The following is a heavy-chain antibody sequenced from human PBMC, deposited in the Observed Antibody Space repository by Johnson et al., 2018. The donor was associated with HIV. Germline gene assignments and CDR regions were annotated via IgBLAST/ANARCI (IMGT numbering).Heavy chain of an antibody. Sequence: VQLVESGGGVVQPGRSLRLSCAASGFTFSSYGMHWVRQIPGKGLEWVAVISYDGSNKYYADSVKGRFTISRDNSKNTLYLQMNSLRVEDSAVYYCARACSDGSCYTTRWAFDIWGQGTLVTVSS. CDR2: ISYDGSNK. V-gene: IGHV3-30*03. CDR1: GFTFSSYG. J-gene: IGHJ3*02. CDR3: ARACSDGSCYTTRWAFDI. D-gene: IGHD2-15*01.